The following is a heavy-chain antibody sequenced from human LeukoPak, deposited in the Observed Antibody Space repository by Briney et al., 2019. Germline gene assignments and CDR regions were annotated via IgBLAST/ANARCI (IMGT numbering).Heavy chain of an antibody. CDR1: GGSISSSSYY. D-gene: IGHD1-26*01. V-gene: IGHV4-61*05. CDR3: ARHQWDPAFDI. CDR2: IYYSGST. Sequence: SETLSLTCTVSGGSISSSSYYWGWIRQPPGKGLEWIGYIYYSGSTNYNPSLKSRVTISVDTSKNQFSLKLSSVTAADTAVYYCARHQWDPAFDIWGQGTMVTVSS. J-gene: IGHJ3*02.